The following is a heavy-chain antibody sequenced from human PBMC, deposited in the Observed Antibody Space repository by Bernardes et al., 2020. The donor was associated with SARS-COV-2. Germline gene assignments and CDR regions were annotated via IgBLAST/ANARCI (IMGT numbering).Heavy chain of an antibody. D-gene: IGHD3-3*01. CDR1: GFTLISTT. V-gene: IGHV3-23*01. J-gene: IGHJ4*02. CDR3: AKMGLAPGSTIGGEWLRFDY. CDR2: ITGSGHNT. Sequence: GGSLRLSCAASGFTLISTTMSWVRQAPGRGLEWVSSITGSGHNTYSADSVKGRFTISRDISKNTLYLQMGSLRPEDTAVYYCAKMGLAPGSTIGGEWLRFDYWGQGAQGTVSS.